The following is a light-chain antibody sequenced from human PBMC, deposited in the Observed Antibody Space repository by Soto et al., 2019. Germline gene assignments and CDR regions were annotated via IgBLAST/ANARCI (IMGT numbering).Light chain of an antibody. CDR2: QHS. CDR3: QAWDSSTDVV. CDR1: KLGDKY. Sequence: SYELTQPPSVSVSPGQTASITCSGDKLGDKYACWYQQKPGQSPVLVIYQHSNRPSGIPERFSGSNSGNTATLTISGTQAMYEADYYCQAWDSSTDVVFGGGTKLTVL. J-gene: IGLJ2*01. V-gene: IGLV3-1*01.